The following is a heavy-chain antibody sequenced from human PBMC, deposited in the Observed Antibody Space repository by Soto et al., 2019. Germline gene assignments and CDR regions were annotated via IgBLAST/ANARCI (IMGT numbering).Heavy chain of an antibody. J-gene: IGHJ4*02. D-gene: IGHD6-19*01. V-gene: IGHV1-3*01. Sequence: ASVKVSCKASGYTFTSYAMHWVRQAPGQRLEWMGWINAGNGNTKYSQKFQGRVTITRDTSASTAYMELSSLRSEDTAVYYCARTSGWHFVDPFDYWGQGALVTVSS. CDR1: GYTFTSYA. CDR2: INAGNGNT. CDR3: ARTSGWHFVDPFDY.